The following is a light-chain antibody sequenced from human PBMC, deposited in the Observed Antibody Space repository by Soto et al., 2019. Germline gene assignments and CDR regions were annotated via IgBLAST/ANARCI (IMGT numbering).Light chain of an antibody. V-gene: IGKV3-15*01. CDR3: QQYNNWPRT. CDR2: GAS. J-gene: IGKJ1*01. Sequence: EIVMTLSPATLSVYPGERATLSCRASQSVSSNLAWFQQTPGQAPRLLIYGASTRATGIPARFSGSGSGTEFTLTISSLQSEDFAVYYCQQYNNWPRTFGQGTKVDI. CDR1: QSVSSN.